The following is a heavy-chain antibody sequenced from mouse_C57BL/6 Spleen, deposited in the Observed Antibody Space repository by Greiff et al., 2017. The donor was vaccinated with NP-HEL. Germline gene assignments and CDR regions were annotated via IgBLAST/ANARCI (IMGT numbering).Heavy chain of an antibody. V-gene: IGHV1-82*01. D-gene: IGHD1-1*02. CDR2: IYPGDGDT. J-gene: IGHJ2*01. Sequence: QVQLQQSGPELVKPGASVKISCKASGYAFSSSWMNWVKQRPGKGLEWIGRIYPGDGDTNYNGKFKGKATLTADKSSSTAYMQLSSLTSEDSAVYFCARRRGWLDFDYWGQGTTLTVSS. CDR3: ARRRGWLDFDY. CDR1: GYAFSSSW.